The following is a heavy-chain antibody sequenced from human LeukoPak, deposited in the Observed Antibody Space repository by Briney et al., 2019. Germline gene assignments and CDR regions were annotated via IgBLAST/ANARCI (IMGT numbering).Heavy chain of an antibody. V-gene: IGHV4-39*07. CDR2: IYYSGST. J-gene: IGHJ4*02. CDR1: GYSISSSSYY. D-gene: IGHD6-13*01. CDR3: ARGGIAAAGTDY. Sequence: SETLSLTCTVSGYSISSSSYYWGWIRQPPGKGLEWIGSIYYSGSTYYNPSLKSRVTISVDTSKNQFSLKLSSVTAADTAVYYCARGGIAAAGTDYWGQGTLVTVSS.